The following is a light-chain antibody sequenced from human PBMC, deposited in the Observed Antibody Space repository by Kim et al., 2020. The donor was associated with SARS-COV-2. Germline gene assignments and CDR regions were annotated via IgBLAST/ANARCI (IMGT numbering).Light chain of an antibody. Sequence: DIQMTQSPSSLSASVGDRVTITCQASDVIKNHLSWYQQRPGKAPKVLIQGAVNLETGVPSRFSATGFGTDFTLTISSLQPEDLATYFYQQYYDDVTFGQGTKVDIK. V-gene: IGKV1-33*01. CDR2: GAV. CDR3: QQYYDDVT. J-gene: IGKJ1*01. CDR1: DVIKNH.